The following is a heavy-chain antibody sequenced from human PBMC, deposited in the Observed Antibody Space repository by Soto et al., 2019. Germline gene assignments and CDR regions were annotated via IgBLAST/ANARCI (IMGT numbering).Heavy chain of an antibody. CDR2: IMPVFHTT. CDR3: ATATISPVSATLYHYGMDV. J-gene: IGHJ6*02. CDR1: GGTFNNFA. D-gene: IGHD6-25*01. V-gene: IGHV1-69*01. Sequence: QVQLAQSGAEVKKPGSSVKVSCQASGGTFNNFAFTWFRQAPGQGLEWLGGIMPVFHTTNIAQTFQDRITVTADDFTTTVYMEMTSLRYDDTAVYYCATATISPVSATLYHYGMDVWGQGTTVTVSS.